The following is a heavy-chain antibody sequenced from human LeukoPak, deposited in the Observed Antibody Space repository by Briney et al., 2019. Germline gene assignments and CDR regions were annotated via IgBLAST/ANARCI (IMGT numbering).Heavy chain of an antibody. CDR2: IIPILGIA. CDR3: ARDGFNCSGGSCYPYYFDY. CDR1: GGTFSSYA. D-gene: IGHD2-15*01. V-gene: IGHV1-69*04. J-gene: IGHJ4*02. Sequence: GASVKVSCKASGGTFSSYAISRVRQAPGQGLEWMGRIIPILGIANYAQKFQGRVTITADKSTSTAYMELSSLRSEDTAVYYCARDGFNCSGGSCYPYYFDYWGQGTLVTVSS.